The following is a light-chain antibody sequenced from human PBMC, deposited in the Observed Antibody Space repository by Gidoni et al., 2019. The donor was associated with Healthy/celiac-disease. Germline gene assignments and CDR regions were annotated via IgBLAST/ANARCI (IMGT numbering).Light chain of an antibody. J-gene: IGKJ4*01. Sequence: DVVMTQSPLSLPVTLGEPASISCRSSQSLLHSNGYNYLDWYLQKPGQSPQLLIYLGSNRASGVPDRYRGSGSGTDFTVNISRVEGGGVGVYYCMQAIQAPHTFGGGTKVEIK. CDR2: LGS. V-gene: IGKV2-28*01. CDR1: QSLLHSNGYNY. CDR3: MQAIQAPHT.